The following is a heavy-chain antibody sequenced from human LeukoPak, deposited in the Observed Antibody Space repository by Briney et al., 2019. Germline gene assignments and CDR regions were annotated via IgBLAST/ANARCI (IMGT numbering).Heavy chain of an antibody. J-gene: IGHJ4*02. D-gene: IGHD3-22*01. CDR3: ARQHRSGYYYFDY. CDR2: ISYSGST. CDR1: GGSINSYY. V-gene: IGHV4-59*08. Sequence: SETLSLTCTVSGGSINSYYWSWLRQPPGKGLEWIGFISYSGSTNYNPSLVSRVTISLDTSKNQSSLKLTSVTAADTAVYYCARQHRSGYYYFDYWGQGTLVTVSS.